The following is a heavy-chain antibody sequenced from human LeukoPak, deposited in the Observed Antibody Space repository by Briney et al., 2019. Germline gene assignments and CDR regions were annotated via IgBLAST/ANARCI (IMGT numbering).Heavy chain of an antibody. J-gene: IGHJ4*02. Sequence: GGSLRLSCAVSGFTFSSYWMHWVRQAPGKGLMWVSLITTDGSSTTYADSVKGRFTISRDNAKNTLYLQMNSLRAEDTAVYYCARDYYSGSRDLDYWGQGTLVTVSS. V-gene: IGHV3-74*01. CDR3: ARDYYSGSRDLDY. D-gene: IGHD3-22*01. CDR2: ITTDGSST. CDR1: GFTFSSYW.